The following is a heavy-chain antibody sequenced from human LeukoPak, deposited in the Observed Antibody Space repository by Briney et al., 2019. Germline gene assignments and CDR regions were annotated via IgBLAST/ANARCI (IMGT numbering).Heavy chain of an antibody. CDR2: INSDGSST. J-gene: IGHJ5*02. CDR3: ARAQTYYYDSSGYYYVGHWFDP. V-gene: IGHV3-74*01. Sequence: PGGSLRLSCAASGFTFSSYWMHWVRQAPGKGLVWVSRINSDGSSTSYADSVKGRFTISRDNAKNTLYLQMNSLRAEDTAVYYCARAQTYYYDSSGYYYVGHWFDPWGQGTLVTVSS. CDR1: GFTFSSYW. D-gene: IGHD3-22*01.